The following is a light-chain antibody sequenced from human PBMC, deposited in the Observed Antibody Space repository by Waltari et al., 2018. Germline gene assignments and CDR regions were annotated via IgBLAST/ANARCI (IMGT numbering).Light chain of an antibody. Sequence: DVVMTQSPLTLPVTLGQPASISCRSSQSLVHSDGNTYLNWFQQRPGQSPRRLIYKVSRRESGVPDRFSGSGSGTDFTLKISRVEAEDVGCYYCMQGTHWPRTFGQGSKVEIK. CDR2: KVS. CDR3: MQGTHWPRT. CDR1: QSLVHSDGNTY. V-gene: IGKV2-30*02. J-gene: IGKJ1*01.